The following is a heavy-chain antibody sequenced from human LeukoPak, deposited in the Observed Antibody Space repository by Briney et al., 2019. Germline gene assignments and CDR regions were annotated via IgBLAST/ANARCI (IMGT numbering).Heavy chain of an antibody. CDR3: ARVEPRSNWYDALDY. CDR2: INPDDSDT. Sequence: GESLKISCKGSGYKFTNWIAWVRQMPGKGLECMGIINPDDSDTRYSPSFQGQVTISADRSISTAYLQWSSLKASDSAMYYCARVEPRSNWYDALDYWGQGTLVTVSS. J-gene: IGHJ4*02. V-gene: IGHV5-51*01. D-gene: IGHD1-1*01. CDR1: GYKFTNW.